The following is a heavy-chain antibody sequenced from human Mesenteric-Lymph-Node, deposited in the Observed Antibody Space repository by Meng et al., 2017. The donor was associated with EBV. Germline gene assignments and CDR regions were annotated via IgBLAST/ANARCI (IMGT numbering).Heavy chain of an antibody. V-gene: IGHV1-69*01. D-gene: IGHD4-11*01. CDR1: GGTFSSYA. CDR3: ARNYSNDYYFDY. Sequence: EHLVEAGTEVKKPGFSLKVSCKTSGGTFSSYAISCVRQAPEQVLEWMGGIIPIFGTANYAQKFQGRVTITADESTSTAYRERSSLRSEDTAGYYGARNYSNDYYFDYWGQGTLVTVSS. J-gene: IGHJ4*02. CDR2: IIPIFGTA.